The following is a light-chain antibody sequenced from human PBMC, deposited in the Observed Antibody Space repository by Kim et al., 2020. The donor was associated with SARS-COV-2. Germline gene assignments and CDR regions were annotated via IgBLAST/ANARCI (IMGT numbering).Light chain of an antibody. CDR2: EVN. V-gene: IGLV2-23*02. CDR3: CAYAGSGTLV. J-gene: IGLJ1*01. CDR1: NRDVGGYDL. Sequence: QSALTQPASVSGSPGQSITISCTGTNRDVGGYDLVSWYQRHPGKGPKLLIYEVNKRPSGVSYRFSGFKSGSTASLTISGLQAEDEADYYCCAYAGSGTLVFGSGTKVTVL.